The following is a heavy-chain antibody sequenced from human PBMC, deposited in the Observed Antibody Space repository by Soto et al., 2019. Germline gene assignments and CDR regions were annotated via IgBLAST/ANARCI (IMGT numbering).Heavy chain of an antibody. CDR2: ISSSSSYI. V-gene: IGHV3-21*01. CDR1: GFTFSSYS. CDR3: ASYYSSSSVRFDY. J-gene: IGHJ4*02. Sequence: GGSLRLSCAASGFTFSSYSMNWVRQAPGKGLEWVSSISSSSSYIYYADSVKGRFTISRDNAKNSLYLQMNSLRAEDTAVYYCASYYSSSSVRFDYWGQGTLVTVSS. D-gene: IGHD6-6*01.